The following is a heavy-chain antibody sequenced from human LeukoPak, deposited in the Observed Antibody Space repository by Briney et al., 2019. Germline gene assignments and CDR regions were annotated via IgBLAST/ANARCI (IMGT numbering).Heavy chain of an antibody. Sequence: SETLSLTCTVSGGSITNDYWNWIRQSSGKQLEWIGSIHYSGTINYSPSLRSRITISLDTSKNQFSLKLSSVTAADTAMYYCATSYDHGWLIGSWGQGTLVTVSS. CDR1: GGSITNDY. V-gene: IGHV4-59*01. CDR3: ATSYDHGWLIGS. D-gene: IGHD3-16*01. CDR2: IHYSGTI. J-gene: IGHJ4*02.